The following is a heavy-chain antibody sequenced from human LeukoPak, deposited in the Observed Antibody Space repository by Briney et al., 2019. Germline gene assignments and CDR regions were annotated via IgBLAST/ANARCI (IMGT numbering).Heavy chain of an antibody. D-gene: IGHD4-17*01. Sequence: GRSLRLSCAASGFTFSSYAMHWVRQAPGKGLEWVAVISYDGSNKYYADSVKGRFTISRDNSKNTLYLQMNSLRAEDTAVYYCARAHYGDSYYFDYWGQGTLVTVSS. CDR1: GFTFSSYA. CDR2: ISYDGSNK. CDR3: ARAHYGDSYYFDY. V-gene: IGHV3-30*04. J-gene: IGHJ4*02.